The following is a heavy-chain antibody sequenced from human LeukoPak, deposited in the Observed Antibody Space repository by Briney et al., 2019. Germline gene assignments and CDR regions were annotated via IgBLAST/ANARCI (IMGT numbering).Heavy chain of an antibody. D-gene: IGHD1-1*01. Sequence: GGSLRLSCAASGFTFSTYAMNWVRQAPGKGLEWVSGITNSGSNTFYADSVEGRFTISRDNSKNTLNLQMKSLRAEDTAVYYCAKTGSSSHTDNWGQGTLVTVSS. J-gene: IGHJ4*02. CDR3: AKTGSSSHTDN. CDR2: ITNSGSNT. CDR1: GFTFSTYA. V-gene: IGHV3-23*01.